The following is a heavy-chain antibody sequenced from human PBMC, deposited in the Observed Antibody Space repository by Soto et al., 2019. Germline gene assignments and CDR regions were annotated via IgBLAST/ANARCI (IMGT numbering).Heavy chain of an antibody. CDR3: ARGITFGGVLNGMDV. CDR2: IDTYNGKT. V-gene: IGHV1-18*01. Sequence: QVQLVQSGVEVKKPGASVKVSCKASGYTFTSYGITWVRQAPGQGLEWMGWIDTYNGKTYYAQNRQGRVTMTTDTSTSTAYMELRSLRSDDTAVYYSARGITFGGVLNGMDVWGQGTTVTVSS. CDR1: GYTFTSYG. D-gene: IGHD3-16*01. J-gene: IGHJ6*02.